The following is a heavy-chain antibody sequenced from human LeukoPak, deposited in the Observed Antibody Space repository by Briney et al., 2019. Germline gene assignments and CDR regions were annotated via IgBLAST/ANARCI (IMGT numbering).Heavy chain of an antibody. D-gene: IGHD5-18*01. CDR1: GYTFTGYY. CDR3: ARGRGYSYGDFDY. J-gene: IGHJ4*02. Sequence: ASVKVSCKASGYTFTGYYMHWVRQAPGQGLEWMGWINPNSGGTNYAQKFQGRVTMTRDTSISTAYMELSRLRSDDTAVYYCARGRGYSYGDFDYWGRGTLVTVSS. CDR2: INPNSGGT. V-gene: IGHV1-2*02.